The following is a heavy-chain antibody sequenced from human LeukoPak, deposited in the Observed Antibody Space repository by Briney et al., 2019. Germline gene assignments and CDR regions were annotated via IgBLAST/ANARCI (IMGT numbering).Heavy chain of an antibody. Sequence: GGSLRLSCAASGFTFSNYAMTWVRQAPGKGLDSVSSLSDSGGSTYYADSVKGRFTISRDNSKNTLFLQMNSLRAEDTAVYYCAKQPDSSGFPSFFDCWGQGTLVTVSS. V-gene: IGHV3-23*01. CDR2: LSDSGGST. D-gene: IGHD3-22*01. J-gene: IGHJ4*02. CDR1: GFTFSNYA. CDR3: AKQPDSSGFPSFFDC.